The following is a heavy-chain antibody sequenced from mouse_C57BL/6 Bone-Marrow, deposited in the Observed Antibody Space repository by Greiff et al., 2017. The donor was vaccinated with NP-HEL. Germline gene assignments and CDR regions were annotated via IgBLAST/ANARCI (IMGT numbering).Heavy chain of an antibody. J-gene: IGHJ1*03. D-gene: IGHD2-3*01. V-gene: IGHV1-61*01. CDR2: IYPSDSET. CDR1: GYTFTSYW. CDR3: ARLDGYYWYFDV. Sequence: QVQLQQPGAELVRPGSSVKLSCKASGYTFTSYWMDWVKQRPGQGLEWIGNIYPSDSETHYNQKFKDKATLTVDTSSSTAYMQLSSLTSEDSAVYYCARLDGYYWYFDVWGTGTTVTVSS.